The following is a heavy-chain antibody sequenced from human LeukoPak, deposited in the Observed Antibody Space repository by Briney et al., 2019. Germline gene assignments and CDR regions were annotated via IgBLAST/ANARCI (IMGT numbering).Heavy chain of an antibody. Sequence: GGSLRLSCAASGFTFSSYWMNWVRQAPGKGLEWVANIKQDGSEKYYVDSVKGRFTISRDNAKNPLYLQMGSLRAEDTAVYYCATSRTFDYWGQGTLVTVSS. J-gene: IGHJ4*02. CDR3: ATSRTFDY. V-gene: IGHV3-7*01. D-gene: IGHD1-7*01. CDR1: GFTFSSYW. CDR2: IKQDGSEK.